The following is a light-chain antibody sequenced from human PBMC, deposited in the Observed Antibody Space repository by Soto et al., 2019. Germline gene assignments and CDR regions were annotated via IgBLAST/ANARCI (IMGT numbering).Light chain of an antibody. Sequence: QTVLTQPASVYWSPGQSIAFSCTGTSSDVGGYNYVSWYQLHPDKAPKLIIYYVSNRPSGVSNRLSVSKSVNTASLTIPGLQPEDEADYYCSSYTSSITRVFGTGTKVTVL. V-gene: IGLV2-14*03. CDR2: YVS. J-gene: IGLJ1*01. CDR1: SSDVGGYNY. CDR3: SSYTSSITRV.